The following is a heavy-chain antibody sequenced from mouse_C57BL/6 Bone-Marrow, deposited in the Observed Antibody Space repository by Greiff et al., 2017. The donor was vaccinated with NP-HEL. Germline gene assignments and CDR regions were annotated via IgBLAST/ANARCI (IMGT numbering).Heavy chain of an antibody. CDR3: ARSQTASYYAMDY. CDR2: IYPGSGST. J-gene: IGHJ4*01. Sequence: VQLQQPGAELVKPGASVKMSCKASGYTFTSYWITWVKQRPGQGLEWIGDIYPGSGSTNYNEKFKSKATLTVDTSSSTAYMQLSSLTSEDSAVYDCARSQTASYYAMDYWGQGTSVTVSS. V-gene: IGHV1-55*01. D-gene: IGHD3-2*01. CDR1: GYTFTSYW.